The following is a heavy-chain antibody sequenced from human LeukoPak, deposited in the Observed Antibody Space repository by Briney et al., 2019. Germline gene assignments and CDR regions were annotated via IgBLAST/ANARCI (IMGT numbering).Heavy chain of an antibody. J-gene: IGHJ4*02. D-gene: IGHD6-25*01. CDR3: AREAGRKGFDY. CDR2: IIPIFGTA. CDR1: GGTFSSYA. Sequence: SVKVSCKASGGTFSSYAISWVRQAPGQGLEWMGGIIPIFGTANYAQKFQGRVTITADKSTSTAYMELSSLRSEDMAVYYCAREAGRKGFDYWGQGTLVTVSS. V-gene: IGHV1-69*06.